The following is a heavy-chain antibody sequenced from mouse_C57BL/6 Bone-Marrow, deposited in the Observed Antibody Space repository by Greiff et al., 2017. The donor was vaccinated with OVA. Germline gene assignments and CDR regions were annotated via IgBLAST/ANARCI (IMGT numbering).Heavy chain of an antibody. J-gene: IGHJ2*01. V-gene: IGHV14-1*01. Sequence: EVQLQQSGAELVRPGASVKLSCTASGFNIKDYYMHWVKQRPEQGLEWIGRIDPEDGATAYDPKFQGKATMTTDTSSNTAYLQLSSLTSEDTAVYYCTTFDYDYCDYWGQGTTLTVSS. CDR2: IDPEDGAT. CDR3: TTFDYDYCDY. D-gene: IGHD2-4*01. CDR1: GFNIKDYY.